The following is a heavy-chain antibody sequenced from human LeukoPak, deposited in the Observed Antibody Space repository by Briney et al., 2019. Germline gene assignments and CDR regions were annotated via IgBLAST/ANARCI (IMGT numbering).Heavy chain of an antibody. V-gene: IGHV4-34*01. CDR1: GGSFSGYH. Sequence: NSSETLPLTCAVYGGSFSGYHWSWIRQPPGKGLEWIGEINHSGSTNYNPSLKSRVTISVDTSKNQFSLKLSSVTAADTAVYYCAGATSYNTGYCSGGSCYKRGVVDYWGQGTLVTVSS. D-gene: IGHD2-15*01. CDR3: AGATSYNTGYCSGGSCYKRGVVDY. CDR2: INHSGST. J-gene: IGHJ4*02.